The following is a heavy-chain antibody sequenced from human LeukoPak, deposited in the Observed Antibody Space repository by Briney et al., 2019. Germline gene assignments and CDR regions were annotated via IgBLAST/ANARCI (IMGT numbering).Heavy chain of an antibody. CDR2: ISSSSSTI. J-gene: IGHJ4*02. D-gene: IGHD2-2*01. CDR3: ARESRRYCSSTSCYSVY. Sequence: GGSLTLSCAASGFTFSSYSMNWVRQAPGKGLEWVSYISSSSSTIYYADSVKGRFTISRDNAKNSLYLQMNSLRAEDTAVYYCARESRRYCSSTSCYSVYWGQGTLVTVSS. V-gene: IGHV3-48*01. CDR1: GFTFSSYS.